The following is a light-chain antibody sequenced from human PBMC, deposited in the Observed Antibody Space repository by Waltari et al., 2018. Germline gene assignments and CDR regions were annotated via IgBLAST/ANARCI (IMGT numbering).Light chain of an antibody. CDR2: STS. CDR3: QHYGTSPGT. Sequence: IVLTQSPDTLSLSPGERATPSGRASQSLRSPYLAWYQQKPGQAPRLLIYSTSIRATGISDRFSGSGSGTDFTLTNSRLEPEDFAVYYCQHYGTSPGTFGQGTKVEI. CDR1: QSLRSPY. J-gene: IGKJ1*01. V-gene: IGKV3-20*01.